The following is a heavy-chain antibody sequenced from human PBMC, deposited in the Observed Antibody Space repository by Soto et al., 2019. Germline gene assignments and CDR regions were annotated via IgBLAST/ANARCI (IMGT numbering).Heavy chain of an antibody. Sequence: GGSLRLSCVASRLRFGSSAMTWVRQAPGKGLEWISSITGDGKAAYYADSVKGRFSISRDISTNTVYLQMNSLRAEDTATYFCAKITRSWGQGTLVTVSS. V-gene: IGHV3-23*01. CDR2: ITGDGKAA. D-gene: IGHD3-16*01. CDR1: RLRFGSSA. J-gene: IGHJ5*02. CDR3: AKITRS.